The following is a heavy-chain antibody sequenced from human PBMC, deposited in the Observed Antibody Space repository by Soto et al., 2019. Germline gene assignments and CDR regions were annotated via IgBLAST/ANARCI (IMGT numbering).Heavy chain of an antibody. V-gene: IGHV3-30*03. D-gene: IGHD6-19*01. CDR1: GFTFTTYG. J-gene: IGHJ4*02. CDR2: ISYDGTNK. CDR3: ARGTPYTTGWYYFDF. Sequence: GGSLRLSCAASGFTFTTYGMHWVRQAPGKGLEWVAVISYDGTNKFYEDSVDGRFTISRDNSKNTLFLQMNSLRPEDTAVYYCARGTPYTTGWYYFDFWGQGTLVTVSS.